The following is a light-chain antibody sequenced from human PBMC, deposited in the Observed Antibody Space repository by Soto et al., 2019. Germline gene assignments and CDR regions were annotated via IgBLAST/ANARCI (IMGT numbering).Light chain of an antibody. CDR1: QSVSSNY. V-gene: IGKV3-20*01. Sequence: ESVLTQSPGTLSLYPGDRATLSCRASQSVSSNYLAWYQQKPGQAPRLLIYGASSRATGIPDRFSGSGSGTDFTLTIRRLEPEDFAVYYCQQYGSSYPWTFGQGTKVDIK. CDR2: GAS. CDR3: QQYGSSYPWT. J-gene: IGKJ1*01.